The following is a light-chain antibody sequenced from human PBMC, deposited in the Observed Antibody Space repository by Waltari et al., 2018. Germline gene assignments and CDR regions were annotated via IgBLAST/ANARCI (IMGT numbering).Light chain of an antibody. J-gene: IGKJ1*01. V-gene: IGKV3-20*01. CDR3: QKYGTHPAT. CDR2: DAS. Sequence: EIVLTQSPGTLSLSPGERAPLACRASQSVSRTLAWYQQKAGQAPRLLIYDASSRATDIPDRFSGSGSGTDFSLTISRLEPEDFAVYYCQKYGTHPATFGQGTRVEIK. CDR1: QSVSRT.